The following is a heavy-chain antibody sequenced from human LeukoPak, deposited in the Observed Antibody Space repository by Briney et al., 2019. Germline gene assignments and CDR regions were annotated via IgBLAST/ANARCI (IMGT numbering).Heavy chain of an antibody. CDR3: ARETPTQLLQWPVRGSYGMDV. CDR2: TIPIFGTA. V-gene: IGHV1-69*13. D-gene: IGHD2-2*01. CDR1: GGTFSSYA. Sequence: SVKVSCKASGGTFSSYAISWVRQAPGQGLEWMGGTIPIFGTANYAQKFQGRVTITADESTSTAYMELSSLRSEDTAVYYCARETPTQLLQWPVRGSYGMDVWGQGTTVTVSS. J-gene: IGHJ6*02.